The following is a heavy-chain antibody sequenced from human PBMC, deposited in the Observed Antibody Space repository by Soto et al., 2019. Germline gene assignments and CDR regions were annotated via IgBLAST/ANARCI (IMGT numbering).Heavy chain of an antibody. J-gene: IGHJ5*02. CDR3: ARAISTIFGVVKGTNWFDP. V-gene: IGHV4-34*01. Sequence: SETLSLTCAVYGGSFSGYYWSWIRQPPGKGLEWIGEINHSGSTNYNPSLKSRVTISVDTSKNQFSLKLSSVTAADTAVYYCARAISTIFGVVKGTNWFDPWGQGTLVTVSS. CDR1: GGSFSGYY. CDR2: INHSGST. D-gene: IGHD3-3*01.